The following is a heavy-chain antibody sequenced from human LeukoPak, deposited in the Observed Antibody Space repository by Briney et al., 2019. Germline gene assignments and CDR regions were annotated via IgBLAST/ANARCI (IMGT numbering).Heavy chain of an antibody. CDR1: GYSLSSGYY. Sequence: SETLSLTCSVSGYSLSSGYYWGWIRQPPGKGLEWIGSIYHSGNTYYNPSLKSRVTISVDTSKNQFSLRLSSVTAADTAVYYCASGEAYYDFWSGYKAFDYWGQGTLVTVSS. V-gene: IGHV4-38-2*02. CDR2: IYHSGNT. J-gene: IGHJ4*02. D-gene: IGHD3-3*01. CDR3: ASGEAYYDFWSGYKAFDY.